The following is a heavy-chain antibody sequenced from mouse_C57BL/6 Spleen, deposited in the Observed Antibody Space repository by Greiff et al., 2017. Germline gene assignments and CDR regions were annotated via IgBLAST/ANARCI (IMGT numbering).Heavy chain of an antibody. CDR1: GFTFSDYG. CDR2: ISSGSSTI. D-gene: IGHD1-1*02. CDR3: ARPRWEGWYFDV. Sequence: EVKLVESGGGLVKPGGSLKLSCAASGFTFSDYGMHWVRQAPEKGLEWVAYISSGSSTIYYADTVKGRFTISRDNAKNTLFLQMTSLRSEDTAMYYCARPRWEGWYFDVWGTGTTVTVSS. J-gene: IGHJ1*03. V-gene: IGHV5-17*01.